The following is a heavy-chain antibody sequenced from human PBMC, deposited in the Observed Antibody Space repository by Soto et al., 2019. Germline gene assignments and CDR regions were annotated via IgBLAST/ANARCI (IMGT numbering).Heavy chain of an antibody. J-gene: IGHJ2*01. CDR1: GFTFSSYA. D-gene: IGHD3-3*01. V-gene: IGHV3-23*01. CDR3: AKVFYAGIFGVVIHDWYFDL. CDR2: IRDSGGRT. Sequence: EVQLLESAGGLVQPGGSLRLSCAAAGFTFSSYAMSWVRQAPGKGLEWVSAIRDSGGRTHYADSVKGRFTISRDNSKNTLSLQMNSLRAEDTAVYYCAKVFYAGIFGVVIHDWYFDLWGRGTLVTVSS.